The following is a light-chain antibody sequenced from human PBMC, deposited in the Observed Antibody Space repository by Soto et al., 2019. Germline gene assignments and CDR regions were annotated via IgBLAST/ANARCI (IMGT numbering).Light chain of an antibody. CDR2: DVS. Sequence: EIVLTQSPGTLSLSPGERATLSCRSSQIVSSSYLAWYQQKPGQAPRLLIYDVSSRATGIPDRFSGSGSGTDFTLTISRLEPEDFAVYYCQQYGSSPTFGQGTKVEIK. V-gene: IGKV3-20*01. CDR1: QIVSSSY. CDR3: QQYGSSPT. J-gene: IGKJ1*01.